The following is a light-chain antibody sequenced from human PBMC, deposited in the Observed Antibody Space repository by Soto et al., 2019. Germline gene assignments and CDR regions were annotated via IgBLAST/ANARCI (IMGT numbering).Light chain of an antibody. J-gene: IGKJ3*01. CDR1: ESVSSN. Sequence: EIVMTQSPATLSVSPGERATLSCRASESVSSNLAWYQQKPGQAPRLLIYGASTRATGIPARFGGSRSGTEFTLTISSLQSEEFAVYYCQPYNNWPPTFGTGTKVDIK. V-gene: IGKV3-15*01. CDR2: GAS. CDR3: QPYNNWPPT.